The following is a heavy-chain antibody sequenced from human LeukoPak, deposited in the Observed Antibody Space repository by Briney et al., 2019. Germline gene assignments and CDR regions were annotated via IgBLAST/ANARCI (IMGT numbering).Heavy chain of an antibody. CDR2: ISSSGSTI. Sequence: GGSLRLSCAASGFTFSDYYMSWIRQAPGKGLEWVSYISSSGSTIYYADSVKGRFTISRDNAKNSLYLQMNSLRAEDTAVYYCARDRDYGDYSDAFDIWGQGTMVTVSS. J-gene: IGHJ3*02. D-gene: IGHD4-17*01. CDR3: ARDRDYGDYSDAFDI. CDR1: GFTFSDYY. V-gene: IGHV3-11*04.